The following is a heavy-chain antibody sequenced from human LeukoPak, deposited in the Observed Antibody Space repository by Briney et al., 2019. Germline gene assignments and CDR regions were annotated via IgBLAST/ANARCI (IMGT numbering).Heavy chain of an antibody. V-gene: IGHV3-9*01. CDR1: GFTFDDYA. Sequence: GGSLRLSCAASGFTFDDYAMHWVRQAPGKGLEWVSGISWNSGSIGYADSVKGRFTISRDNAKNSQYLQMNSLRAEDTALYYCARVAGYTAVLGYFDYWGRGTLVTVSS. D-gene: IGHD2-8*02. CDR3: ARVAGYTAVLGYFDY. J-gene: IGHJ4*02. CDR2: ISWNSGSI.